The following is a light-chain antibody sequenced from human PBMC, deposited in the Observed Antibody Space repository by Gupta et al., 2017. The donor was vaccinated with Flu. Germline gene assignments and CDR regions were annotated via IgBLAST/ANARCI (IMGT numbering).Light chain of an antibody. CDR1: SSNIGSNY. CDR3: AAWDDNLSVL. V-gene: IGLV1-47*01. J-gene: IGLJ2*01. CDR2: RDT. Sequence: QSVLTQPPSASGAPGQRVTISYSGSSSNIGSNYVYWYQHLPGAAPKLLIYRDTQRPSGVPDRFSGGKSGTSASLAISGLRSEDEADYYCAAWDDNLSVLFGGGTKLTVL.